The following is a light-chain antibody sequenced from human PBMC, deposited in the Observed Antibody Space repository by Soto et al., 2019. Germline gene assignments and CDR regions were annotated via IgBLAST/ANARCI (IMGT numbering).Light chain of an antibody. CDR2: AAY. CDR3: QQQNCYSPRT. CDR1: HGLSNY. Sequence: DIQPTQAPSAMSASVASRSPLTCLASHGLSNYLAWFQQKLGKVHKRLIYAAYSLQSGVPSRFSGSGSGTEFTLTIRRLKPDDFAPYYCQQQNCYSPRTFGKGNKVDI. J-gene: IGKJ1*01. V-gene: IGKV1-17*03.